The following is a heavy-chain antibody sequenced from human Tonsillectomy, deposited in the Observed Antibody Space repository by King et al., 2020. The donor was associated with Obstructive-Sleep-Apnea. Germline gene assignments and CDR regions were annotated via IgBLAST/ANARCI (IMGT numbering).Heavy chain of an antibody. CDR2: INHSGST. CDR3: ARGEAAAFYY. V-gene: IGHV4-34*01. J-gene: IGHJ4*02. CDR1: GGSFRGYY. D-gene: IGHD6-13*01. Sequence: VQLQQWGAGLLKPSETLSLTCAVYGGSFRGYYWSWIRQPPGKGLEWIGEINHSGSTNYNPSLKSRVTISVDTSKNQFSLKLSSVTAADTAVYYCARGEAAAFYYWGQGTLVTVSS.